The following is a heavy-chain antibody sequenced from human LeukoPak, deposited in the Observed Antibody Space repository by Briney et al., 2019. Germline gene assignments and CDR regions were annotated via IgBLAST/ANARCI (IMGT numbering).Heavy chain of an antibody. V-gene: IGHV3-53*01. J-gene: IGHJ3*01. CDR2: IYSGGTT. Sequence: GGSLRLSCAASGFTVSSNYMSWVRQAPGKGLEWVSTIYSGGTTYYADSVKGRFTISRDNSENTLYLQVNSLRVEDTAVYYCARDKYNYGSGGPFDVWGQGTLVTVSS. D-gene: IGHD3-10*01. CDR3: ARDKYNYGSGGPFDV. CDR1: GFTVSSNY.